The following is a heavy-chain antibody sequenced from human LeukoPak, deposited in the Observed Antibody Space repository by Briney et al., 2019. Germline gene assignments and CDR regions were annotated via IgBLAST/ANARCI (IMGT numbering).Heavy chain of an antibody. Sequence: GGSLRLSCAPPGFAASVNSISWVPQPPGRGRRWGSVFFVGGSTYDADSVKGRFSISRDSSKNTVYLQMNCLRAEDTAVYYCARALKYDSDSGNEYYEYFQHWGQGTLVTVSS. V-gene: IGHV3-66*01. CDR1: GFAASVNS. D-gene: IGHD3-22*01. CDR2: FFVGGST. CDR3: ARALKYDSDSGNEYYEYFQH. J-gene: IGHJ1*01.